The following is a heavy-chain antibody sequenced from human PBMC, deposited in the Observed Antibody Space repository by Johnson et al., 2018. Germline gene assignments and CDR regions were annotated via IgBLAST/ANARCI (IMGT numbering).Heavy chain of an antibody. J-gene: IGHJ3*02. D-gene: IGHD3-22*01. CDR2: ISYDGSNK. V-gene: IGHV3-30-3*01. CDR1: GFTFSSYA. Sequence: QVQLQESGGGVVQPGRSLRLSCAASGFTFSSYAMHWVRQAPGKGLEWVAVISYDGSNKYYADSVKGRFTISRDNSKNTLYRQIDSLGAEDAAVYYCARFSHYDSSGYPNYAFDIWGQGTMVTVSS. CDR3: ARFSHYDSSGYPNYAFDI.